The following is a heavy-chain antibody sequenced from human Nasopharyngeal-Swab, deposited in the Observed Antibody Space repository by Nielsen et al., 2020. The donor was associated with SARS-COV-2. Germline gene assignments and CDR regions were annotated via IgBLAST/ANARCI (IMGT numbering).Heavy chain of an antibody. Sequence: GESLKISCAASGFTVGSNYMSWVRQAPGKGLEWVSVIYSGGSTYYADSVKGRFTISRHNSKNTLYLQMNSLRAEDTAVYYCARQGPHYYYYGMDVWGQGTTVTVSS. J-gene: IGHJ6*02. CDR2: IYSGGST. V-gene: IGHV3-53*04. CDR1: GFTVGSNY. CDR3: ARQGPHYYYYGMDV.